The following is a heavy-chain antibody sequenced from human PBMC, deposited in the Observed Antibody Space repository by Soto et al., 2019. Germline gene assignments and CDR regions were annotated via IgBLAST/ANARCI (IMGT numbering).Heavy chain of an antibody. J-gene: IGHJ4*02. CDR3: ARAARGGSYAMDY. V-gene: IGHV3-33*01. CDR1: GFTFSSYG. D-gene: IGHD1-26*01. Sequence: QVQLVESGGGVVQPGRSLRLSCAASGFTFSSYGMHWVRQAPGKGLEWVAVIWYDGSNKYYADSVKGRVTISRDNSKNTLYLQMNSLRAEDTAVYYCARAARGGSYAMDYWGQGTLVTVSS. CDR2: IWYDGSNK.